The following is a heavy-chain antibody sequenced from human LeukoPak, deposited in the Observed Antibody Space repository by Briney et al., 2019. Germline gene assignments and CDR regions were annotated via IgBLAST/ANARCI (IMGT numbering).Heavy chain of an antibody. J-gene: IGHJ4*02. D-gene: IGHD5-12*01. V-gene: IGHV1-2*02. Sequence: ASVKVSCKASGYTFTGHFMHWVRQAPGQGLQWVGWINPNSGATNYAQNFQGRVTMTRDTSISTAYMELSRLTSDDTAVYYCARDVLGGYDREFDYWGQGTLVTVSS. CDR1: GYTFTGHF. CDR2: INPNSGAT. CDR3: ARDVLGGYDREFDY.